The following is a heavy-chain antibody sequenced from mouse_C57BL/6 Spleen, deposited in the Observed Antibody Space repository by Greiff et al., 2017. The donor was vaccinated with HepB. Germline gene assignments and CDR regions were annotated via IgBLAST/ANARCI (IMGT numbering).Heavy chain of an antibody. CDR1: GYTFTSYW. D-gene: IGHD2-2*01. J-gene: IGHJ3*01. V-gene: IGHV1-50*01. CDR3: ARSGVTTRSWFAY. CDR2: IDPSDSYT. Sequence: QVQLQQPGAELVKPGASVKLSCKASGYTFTSYWMQWVKQRPGQGLEWIGEIDPSDSYTNYNQKFKGKATLTVDTSSSTAYMQLSSPTSEDSAVYYCARSGVTTRSWFAYWGQGTLVTVSA.